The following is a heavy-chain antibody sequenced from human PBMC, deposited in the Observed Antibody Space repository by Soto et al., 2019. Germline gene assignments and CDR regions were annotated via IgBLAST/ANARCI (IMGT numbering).Heavy chain of an antibody. CDR1: GFNFSNNW. D-gene: IGHD2-21*02. CDR3: ARESGDWPLNWFDP. CDR2: ITSDGKSK. J-gene: IGHJ5*02. Sequence: VHLVESGGGLVQPGGSLRLSCAASGFNFSNNWMHWVRQRPGEGLVWVSRITSDGKSKAYAESVKGRFAISRDNAKNTLYLQMNGLTAEDTAVYYCARESGDWPLNWFDPWGQGTLVTVPS. V-gene: IGHV3-74*01.